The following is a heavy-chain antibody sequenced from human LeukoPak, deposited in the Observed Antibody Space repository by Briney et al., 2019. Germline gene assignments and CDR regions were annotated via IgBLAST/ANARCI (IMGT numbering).Heavy chain of an antibody. D-gene: IGHD6-13*01. CDR1: GGSISSSSYY. CDR3: ARGGRIAAAGTYYYYGMDV. CDR2: INHSGST. V-gene: IGHV4-39*07. Sequence: SETLSLTCTVSGGSISSSSYYWGWIRQPPGKGLEWIGEINHSGSTNYNPSLKSRVTISVDTSKNQFSLKLSSVTAADTAVYYCARGGRIAAAGTYYYYGMDVWGQGTTVTVSS. J-gene: IGHJ6*02.